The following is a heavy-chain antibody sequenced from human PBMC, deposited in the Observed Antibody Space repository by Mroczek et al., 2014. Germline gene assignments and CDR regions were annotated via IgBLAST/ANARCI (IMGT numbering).Heavy chain of an antibody. CDR2: IWNDGSNK. V-gene: IGHV3-33*01. J-gene: IGHJ3*02. CDR3: ARGTGDYAGEDAFDI. D-gene: IGHD4-17*01. CDR1: GFTFSSYG. Sequence: VQLLETGGGVVQPGRSLRLSCAASGFTFSSYGMHWVRQAPGKGLEWVAVIWNDGSNKYYVDSVKGRFTISRDNSKNTLYLQMNSLRAEDTAVYYCARGTGDYAGEDAFDIWGQGTSGHRLF.